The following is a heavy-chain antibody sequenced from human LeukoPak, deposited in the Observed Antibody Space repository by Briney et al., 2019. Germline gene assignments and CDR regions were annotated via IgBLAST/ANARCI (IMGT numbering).Heavy chain of an antibody. CDR1: GYSISSGYY. V-gene: IGHV4-38-2*02. J-gene: IGHJ3*02. D-gene: IGHD1-26*01. Sequence: SETLSLTCTVSGYSISSGYYWTWIRQPPGKGLEWIGYIYYSGSTNYNPSLKSRVTISVDTSKNQFSLKLSSVTAADTAVYYCAKEAYSGSYHAFDIWGQGTMVTVSS. CDR3: AKEAYSGSYHAFDI. CDR2: IYYSGST.